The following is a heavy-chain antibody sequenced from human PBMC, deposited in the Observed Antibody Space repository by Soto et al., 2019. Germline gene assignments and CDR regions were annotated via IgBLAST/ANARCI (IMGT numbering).Heavy chain of an antibody. D-gene: IGHD1-26*01. CDR1: GFTLSHYG. V-gene: IGHV3-30*03. J-gene: IGHJ4*02. Sequence: GRWLRLSCAASGFTLSHYGFHWVRKAPGKGLEWLAVISYDGSNKHYADSVKGRFTVSRDNSKNTLYLKMNSLRAEDTAVYFGARYSGKYQDRIDYWDQGTLGAASS. CDR2: ISYDGSNK. CDR3: ARYSGKYQDRIDY.